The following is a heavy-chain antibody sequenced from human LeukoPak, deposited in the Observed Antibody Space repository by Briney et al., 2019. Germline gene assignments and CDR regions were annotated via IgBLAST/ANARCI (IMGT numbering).Heavy chain of an antibody. V-gene: IGHV4-61*01. CDR1: GGSVNSGSYY. D-gene: IGHD1-14*01. J-gene: IGHJ6*02. Sequence: PSETLSLTCTVSGGSVNSGSYYWTWIRQPPGKGLEWIGYIYYSGSTSYNPSLKSRVTISVDTSKNQFSLKLSSVTAADTAVYYCARATTSSVTAYYYGMDVWGQGTTVTVSS. CDR3: ARATTSSVTAYYYGMDV. CDR2: IYYSGST.